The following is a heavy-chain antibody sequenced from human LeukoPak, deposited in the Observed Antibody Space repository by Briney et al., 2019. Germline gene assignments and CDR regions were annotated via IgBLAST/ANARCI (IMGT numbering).Heavy chain of an antibody. Sequence: TSETLSLTCEVNGGSFDDHHWTWIRQSPGKGLEWIGEINDSGSPLYSPSLRSRLTISVDTSKNQFSMTLTSVTVADTAVYYCARGPHPHWPLGQFWGQGSRVTVSS. V-gene: IGHV4-34*01. J-gene: IGHJ4*02. CDR1: GGSFDDHH. D-gene: IGHD3-16*01. CDR3: ARGPHPHWPLGQF. CDR2: INDSGSP.